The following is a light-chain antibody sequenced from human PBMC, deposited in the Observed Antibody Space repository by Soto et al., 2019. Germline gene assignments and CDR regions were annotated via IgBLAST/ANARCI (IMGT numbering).Light chain of an antibody. Sequence: ELALTQSPGTLSLSPGQGATLSCRASQSISSTYLAWYQQKPGQAPRLLIYATSTRATGIQDRFSGSGSRKDFTLTISRLEPEDFAVYYCQQYGSFTFGPGNKVDFK. CDR1: QSISSTY. J-gene: IGKJ3*01. CDR3: QQYGSFT. V-gene: IGKV3-20*01. CDR2: ATS.